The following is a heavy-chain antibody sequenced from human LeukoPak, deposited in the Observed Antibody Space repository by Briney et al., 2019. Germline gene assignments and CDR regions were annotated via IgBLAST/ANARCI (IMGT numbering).Heavy chain of an antibody. CDR2: IYHSGST. CDR3: ARNTAVTDWYFDL. CDR1: GGAISSSSHY. Sequence: ASETLSLTCTVSGGAISSSSHYWGWIRQPPGTGLEWIGSIYHSGSTVYNPSLKSRVAISVDTSRNQFSLKLSSVTASDTAVYYCARNTAVTDWYFDLWGRGTLVTVSS. D-gene: IGHD4-17*01. J-gene: IGHJ2*01. V-gene: IGHV4-39*01.